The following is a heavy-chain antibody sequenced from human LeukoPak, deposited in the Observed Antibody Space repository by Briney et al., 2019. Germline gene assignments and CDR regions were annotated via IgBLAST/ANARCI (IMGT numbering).Heavy chain of an antibody. J-gene: IGHJ2*01. CDR2: VYSSGST. CDR1: GGSISNYY. V-gene: IGHV4-4*07. Sequence: KSSETLSLTCTVSGGSISNYYWSWIRQPAGKGLEWIGRVYSSGSTNYNPSLKSRVTVSVDTSKNQFSLKLSSVTAADTAVYYCARHYCGGDCYSRWYFDLWGRGTLVTVSS. D-gene: IGHD2-21*02. CDR3: ARHYCGGDCYSRWYFDL.